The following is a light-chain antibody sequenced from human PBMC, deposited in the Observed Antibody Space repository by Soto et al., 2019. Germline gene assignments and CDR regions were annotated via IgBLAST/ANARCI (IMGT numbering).Light chain of an antibody. J-gene: IGKJ3*01. CDR3: QSYDSSLSGYA. CDR2: GAS. V-gene: IGKV3-20*01. Sequence: IVLTQSPGSLSLSPGERATLSCRASQTVSDNYLAWYQQKPGQPPRLFIYGASSRATGIPDRFSGSGSGTDFTITISRLEPEDFAVYYCQSYDSSLSGYAFGTGT. CDR1: QTVSDNY.